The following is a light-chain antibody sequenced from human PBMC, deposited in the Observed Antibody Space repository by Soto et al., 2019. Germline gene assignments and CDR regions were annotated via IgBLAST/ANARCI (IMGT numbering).Light chain of an antibody. CDR2: GVT. V-gene: IGLV2-14*02. J-gene: IGLJ1*01. Sequence: SALTQPASVSGSPGQAITISCTGTSSDVGSYNLVSWYQQHPGRAPRLLIHGVTTRPSGISGRFSASKSGLTASLTISGLQPEDEADYYCSSFTSNRIYVFGPGTKVTVL. CDR1: SSDVGSYNL. CDR3: SSFTSNRIYV.